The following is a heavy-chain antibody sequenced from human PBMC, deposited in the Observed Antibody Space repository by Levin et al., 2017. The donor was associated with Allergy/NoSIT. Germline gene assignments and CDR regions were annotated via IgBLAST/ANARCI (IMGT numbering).Heavy chain of an antibody. CDR1: GFTFSSYS. V-gene: IGHV3-48*02. CDR2: ISSSSSTI. CDR3: ARSLYCSSTSCYFFDY. J-gene: IGHJ4*02. Sequence: PGGSLRLSCAASGFTFSSYSMNWVRQAPGKGLEWVSYISSSSSTIYYADSVKGRFTISRDNAKNSLYLQMNSLRDEDTAVYYCARSLYCSSTSCYFFDYWGQGTLVTVSS. D-gene: IGHD2-2*01.